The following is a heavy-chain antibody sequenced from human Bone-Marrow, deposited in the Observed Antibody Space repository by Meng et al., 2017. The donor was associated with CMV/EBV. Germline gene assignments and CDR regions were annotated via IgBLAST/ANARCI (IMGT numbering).Heavy chain of an antibody. V-gene: IGHV3-7*01. Sequence: GESLKISCAASGFTFSSYWMSWVRQAPGKGLEWVANIKQDGSEKYYVDSVKGRFTISRDNAKNSLYLQMNSLRAEDTAVYYCARDGRITIFGVAKRGHFDYWGQGTLVTFYS. CDR2: IKQDGSEK. J-gene: IGHJ4*02. D-gene: IGHD3-3*01. CDR3: ARDGRITIFGVAKRGHFDY. CDR1: GFTFSSYW.